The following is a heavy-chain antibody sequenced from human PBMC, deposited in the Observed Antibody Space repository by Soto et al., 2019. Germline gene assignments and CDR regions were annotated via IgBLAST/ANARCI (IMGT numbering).Heavy chain of an antibody. V-gene: IGHV3-23*01. CDR1: GFTFSDYA. CDR3: AKVLSKNYYYSFDF. D-gene: IGHD3-10*01. CDR2: ISGGSSVT. Sequence: GGSLRLSCPPSGFTFSDYAMTGVGKAPGKGLEWVATISGGSSVTYYGDSVKRLFTISRDNAKKTLFLQLNRLSAEVTATYYCAKVLSKNYYYSFDFWDQGTQVTVSS. J-gene: IGHJ4*02.